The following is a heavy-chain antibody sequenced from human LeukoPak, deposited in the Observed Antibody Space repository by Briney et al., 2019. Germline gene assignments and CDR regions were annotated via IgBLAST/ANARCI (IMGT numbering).Heavy chain of an antibody. CDR2: IKQDGSEK. D-gene: IGHD6-13*01. CDR1: GFTFSSYW. V-gene: IGHV3-7*01. CDR3: ARDADSSSWSIYYYYGMDG. J-gene: IGHJ6*02. Sequence: GGSLRLSCAASGFTFSSYWMSWVRQAPGKGLEWVANIKQDGSEKYYVDSVKGRFTISRDNAKNSLYLQMNSLRAEDTAVYYCARDADSSSWSIYYYYGMDGWGQGTTVTVPS.